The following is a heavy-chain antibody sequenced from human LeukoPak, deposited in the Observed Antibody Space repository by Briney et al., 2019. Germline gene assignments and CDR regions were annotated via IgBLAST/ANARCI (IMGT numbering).Heavy chain of an antibody. CDR2: ISYDGSNK. V-gene: IGHV3-30*18. J-gene: IGHJ6*01. CDR3: AKEGDYYGMDV. CDR1: GFTFSSYG. Sequence: GGSLRLSCAASGFTFSSYGMHWVRQAPGKGLEWVAVISYDGSNKYYADSVKGRFTISRDNSKNTLYLQMNSLRAEDKAVYYCAKEGDYYGMDVWPQEPTVTVSS.